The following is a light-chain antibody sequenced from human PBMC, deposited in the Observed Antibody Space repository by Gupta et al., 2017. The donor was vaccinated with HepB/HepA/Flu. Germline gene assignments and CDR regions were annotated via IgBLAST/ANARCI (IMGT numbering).Light chain of an antibody. CDR3: AAWDDSLNASWV. V-gene: IGLV1-44*01. Sequence: QSVLTPPPSASGTHGPRVTISFSGSSSNIGSNTVNWYQQLPGTAPKLLIYSNNQRPSGVPDRFSGSKSGTSASLAISGLQSEDEADYYCAAWDDSLNASWVFGGGTKLTVL. CDR2: SNN. CDR1: SSNIGSNT. J-gene: IGLJ3*02.